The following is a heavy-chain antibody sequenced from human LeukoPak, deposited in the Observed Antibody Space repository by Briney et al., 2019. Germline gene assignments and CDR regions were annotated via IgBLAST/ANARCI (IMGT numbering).Heavy chain of an antibody. CDR2: IYHSGSGST. D-gene: IGHD3-3*01. Sequence: TLSLTCPVSGGSISSGGHSWSWIRQPPGKGLEWIGYIYHSGSGSTYYNPSLKSRVTISIDKSKNQFSLKLNSVTAADTAVYYCAGINDFWSGPTLDVWGQGTTVTVSS. CDR3: AGINDFWSGPTLDV. CDR1: GGSISSGGHS. V-gene: IGHV4-30-2*01. J-gene: IGHJ6*02.